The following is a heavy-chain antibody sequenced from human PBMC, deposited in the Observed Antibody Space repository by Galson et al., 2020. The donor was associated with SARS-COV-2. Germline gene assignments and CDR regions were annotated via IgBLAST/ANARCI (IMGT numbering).Heavy chain of an antibody. CDR2: INPNSGGT. D-gene: IGHD6-13*01. Sequence: ASVKVSCKASGYTFTDYYMHWVRQAPGQGLEWMGWINPNSGGTNYAQQFQGWVTMNRDTSISPAYMELSRLGSDDTAVYYCAREWRAAVKTYYCGMDVWGQGTTGIVSS. J-gene: IGHJ6*02. CDR1: GYTFTDYY. CDR3: AREWRAAVKTYYCGMDV. V-gene: IGHV1-2*04.